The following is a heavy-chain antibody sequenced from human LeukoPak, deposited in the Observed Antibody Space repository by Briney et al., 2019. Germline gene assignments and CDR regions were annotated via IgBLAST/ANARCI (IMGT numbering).Heavy chain of an antibody. Sequence: PGGSLRLSCAASGFTFSSYSMNWIRQAPGKGLEWVSSISGSSSYIYYADSVKGRFTISRDNAKKSLYLQMNSLRAEDTAVYYCARPLMYYYGSETYFWFDPWGQGTLVTVSS. CDR1: GFTFSSYS. D-gene: IGHD3-10*01. J-gene: IGHJ5*02. CDR3: ARPLMYYYGSETYFWFDP. V-gene: IGHV3-21*01. CDR2: ISGSSSYI.